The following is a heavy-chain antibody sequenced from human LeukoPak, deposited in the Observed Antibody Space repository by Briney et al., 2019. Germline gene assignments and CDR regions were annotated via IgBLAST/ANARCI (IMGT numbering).Heavy chain of an antibody. J-gene: IGHJ4*02. CDR1: GLTFDDYA. D-gene: IGHD6-6*01. CDR2: ISGDGGST. V-gene: IGHV3-43*02. CDR3: AKDTRYRSSSYFDY. Sequence: GGSLRLSCAASGLTFDDYAMHWARQAPGKGLEWVSLISGDGGSTYYADSVKGRFTISRDNSKNSLYLQMNSLRTEDTALYYCAKDTRYRSSSYFDYWGLGTLVTVSS.